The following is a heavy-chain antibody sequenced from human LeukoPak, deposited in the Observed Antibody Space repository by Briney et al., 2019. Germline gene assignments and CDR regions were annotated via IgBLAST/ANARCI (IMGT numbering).Heavy chain of an antibody. J-gene: IGHJ4*02. CDR1: GFTFSDYY. D-gene: IGHD6-19*01. CDR3: SRSSIAVAWN. Sequence: GGSLRLSCAASGFTFSDYYMSWIRQAPGKGLEWVSYISSSGSTIYYADSVKGRFTISRDNAKNSLYRQMNSLRAEDTAIYYCSRSSIAVAWNWGQGTLVTVSS. CDR2: ISSSGSTI. V-gene: IGHV3-11*04.